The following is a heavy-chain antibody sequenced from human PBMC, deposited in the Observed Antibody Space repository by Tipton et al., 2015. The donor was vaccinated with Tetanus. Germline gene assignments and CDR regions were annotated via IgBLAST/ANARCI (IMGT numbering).Heavy chain of an antibody. J-gene: IGHJ6*02. D-gene: IGHD4-11*01. CDR2: VFHSGST. Sequence: TLSLTCTVSGGSINSVNYYWSWIRQPPGKGLEWIEYVFHSGSTKYNPSLKSRVTISVDTSKNQFSLKLRSVTAADTAVYYCARDSNFYSYSYKGMDVWGQGTTVTVSS. CDR1: GGSINSVNYY. CDR3: ARDSNFYSYSYKGMDV. V-gene: IGHV4-61*01.